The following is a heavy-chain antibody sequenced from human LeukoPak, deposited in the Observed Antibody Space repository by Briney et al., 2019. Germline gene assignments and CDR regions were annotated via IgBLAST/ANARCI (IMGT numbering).Heavy chain of an antibody. CDR2: ISWNSDNI. CDR1: GFNFDYYA. Sequence: GGSLRLSCAASGFNFDYYAMHWVRQAPGKGLEWVSGISWNSDNIDYADSVKGRFTISRDNAKNSLYLQMNSLRAGDTAVYYCARAAYSSTWYSRYFDLWGRGTLVTVSS. V-gene: IGHV3-9*01. J-gene: IGHJ2*01. CDR3: ARAAYSSTWYSRYFDL. D-gene: IGHD6-13*01.